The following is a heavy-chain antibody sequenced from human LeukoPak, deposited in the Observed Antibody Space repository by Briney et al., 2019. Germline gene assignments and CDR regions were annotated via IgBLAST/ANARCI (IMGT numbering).Heavy chain of an antibody. CDR2: IYYSGST. D-gene: IGHD3-22*01. J-gene: IGHJ4*02. Sequence: SETLXLTCTVSGGSISSYYWSWIRQPPGKGLEWIGYIYYSGSTNYNPSLKSRVTISVDTSKNQFSLKLSSVTAADTAVYYCAREKALIDHYDFTGYDWEYWGQGSLVIVSS. CDR1: GGSISSYY. CDR3: AREKALIDHYDFTGYDWEY. V-gene: IGHV4-59*01.